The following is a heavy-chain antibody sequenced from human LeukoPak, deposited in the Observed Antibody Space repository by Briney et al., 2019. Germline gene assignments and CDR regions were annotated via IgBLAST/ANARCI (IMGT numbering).Heavy chain of an antibody. J-gene: IGHJ6*03. Sequence: SVKVSCKASGGTFSSYAISWVRQAPGQGLEWMGGIIPIFGTANYAQKFQGRVTITTDESTSTAYMELSRLRSEDTAVYYCGLGPYGSGSYYYYYYMDVWGKGTTVTVSS. D-gene: IGHD3-10*01. V-gene: IGHV1-69*05. CDR1: GGTFSSYA. CDR2: IIPIFGTA. CDR3: GLGPYGSGSYYYYYYMDV.